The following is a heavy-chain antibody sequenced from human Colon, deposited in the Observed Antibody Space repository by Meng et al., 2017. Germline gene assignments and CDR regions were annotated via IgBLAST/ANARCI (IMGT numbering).Heavy chain of an antibody. V-gene: IGHV3-21*01. Sequence: EVQLVESGGGLVKPGGSLRLSCAASGFTFSSDSMNWVRQAPGKGLEWVSSISSSSSYADSVKGRFTISRDNAKNSLYLQMNSLRAEDTAVYYCARGRVVVVASPSDYWGQGTLVTVSS. D-gene: IGHD2-15*01. CDR3: ARGRVVVVASPSDY. CDR1: GFTFSSDS. CDR2: ISSSSS. J-gene: IGHJ4*02.